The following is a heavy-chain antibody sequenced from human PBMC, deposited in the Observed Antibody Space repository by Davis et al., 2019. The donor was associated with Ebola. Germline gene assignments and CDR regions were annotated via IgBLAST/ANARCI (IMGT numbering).Heavy chain of an antibody. CDR3: AKDQDIVVIPAAAPNPFDY. Sequence: PGGSLSLSCAASGFPFTSYALSWVRQTPGKGLEWVSIISGIGGGTYYAASVKGRFAISRDNSKNTLYLQMHTLRAEDTALYFCAKDQDIVVIPAAAPNPFDYWGQGTLVFVSS. CDR2: ISGIGGGT. V-gene: IGHV3-23*01. D-gene: IGHD2-2*01. CDR1: GFPFTSYA. J-gene: IGHJ4*02.